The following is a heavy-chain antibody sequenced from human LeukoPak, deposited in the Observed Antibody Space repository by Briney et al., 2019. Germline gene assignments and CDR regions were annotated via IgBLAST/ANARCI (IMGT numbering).Heavy chain of an antibody. CDR2: INPNSGAT. CDR1: GYTFTGYY. D-gene: IGHD1-7*01. Sequence: ASGKVSCKASGYTFTGYYIHWMRQAPGQGLEWMGRINPNSGATNYAQKFQGRVTMTRDTSISTAYMDLSSLTSDDTAVYYCARGRDWNYLYWGQGTLVTVSS. V-gene: IGHV1-2*06. CDR3: ARGRDWNYLY. J-gene: IGHJ4*02.